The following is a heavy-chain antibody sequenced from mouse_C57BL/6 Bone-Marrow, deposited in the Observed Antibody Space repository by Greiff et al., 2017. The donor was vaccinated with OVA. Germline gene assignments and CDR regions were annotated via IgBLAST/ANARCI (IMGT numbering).Heavy chain of an antibody. CDR3: TRGSSYGYFDV. D-gene: IGHD1-1*01. CDR2: IDPETCGT. J-gene: IGHJ1*03. V-gene: IGHV1-15*01. CDR1: GYTFTDYE. Sequence: VKLVESGAELVRPGASVTLSCKASGYTFTDYEMHWVKQTPVHGLEWIGAIDPETCGTAYNQKFKGKATLTADKSSSTAYMELRSLTSEDSAVYYCTRGSSYGYFDVWGTGTTVTVSS.